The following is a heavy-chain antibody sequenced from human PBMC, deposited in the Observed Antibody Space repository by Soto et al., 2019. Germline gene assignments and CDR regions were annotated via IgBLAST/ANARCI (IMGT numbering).Heavy chain of an antibody. CDR1: GGSISSYY. Sequence: PSETLSLTCTVSGGSISSYYWSWIRQPPGKGLEWIGYIYYSGSTNYNPSLKSRVTISVDTSKNQFSLKLSSVTAADTAVYYCARDIRGLGAANAFDIWGQGKILTLSS. CDR2: IYYSGST. J-gene: IGHJ3*02. V-gene: IGHV4-59*01. CDR3: ARDIRGLGAANAFDI. D-gene: IGHD6-13*01.